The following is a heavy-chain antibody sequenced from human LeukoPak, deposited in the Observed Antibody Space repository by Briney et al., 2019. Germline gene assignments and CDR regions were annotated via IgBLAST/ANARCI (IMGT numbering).Heavy chain of an antibody. D-gene: IGHD3-10*01. V-gene: IGHV3-66*01. CDR3: ARDSGTTAV. Sequence: PGGSLRLPCAASGFTVSDNYMSWARQAPGQGLEWVSVIYSGGSTYYADSVKGRFTISRDNSKNTMYLQMNSLRAEDTAVYYCARDSGTTAVWGQGTTVTVSS. CDR2: IYSGGST. CDR1: GFTVSDNY. J-gene: IGHJ6*02.